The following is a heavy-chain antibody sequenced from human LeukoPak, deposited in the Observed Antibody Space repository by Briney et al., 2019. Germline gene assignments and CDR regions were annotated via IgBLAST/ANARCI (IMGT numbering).Heavy chain of an antibody. CDR3: ARDSVVVVPEQLGGWQPFDY. D-gene: IGHD2-2*01. V-gene: IGHV6-1*01. J-gene: IGHJ4*02. Sequence: SQTLSLTCAISGDSVSSNSAAWNWIRQSPSRGLEWLGRTYYRSKWYNDYAVSVKSRITINPDTSKNQFSLQLNSVTPEDTAVYYCARDSVVVVPEQLGGWQPFDYWGQGTLVTVSS. CDR1: GDSVSSNSAA. CDR2: TYYRSKWYN.